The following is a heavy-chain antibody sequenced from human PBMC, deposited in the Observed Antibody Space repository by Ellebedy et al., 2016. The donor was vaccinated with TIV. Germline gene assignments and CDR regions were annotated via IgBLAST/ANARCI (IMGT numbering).Heavy chain of an antibody. CDR2: IYYSGRT. V-gene: IGHV4-59*11. Sequence: SETLSLXCSVSGVSISSHYWSWIRQPPGKGLEWIGYIYYSGRTYYNPSLKTRLSLSVDTSKNQFSLKLSSVTAADTAVYYCARGNLIVVVPAAIWFDPWGQGTLVTVSS. J-gene: IGHJ5*02. CDR3: ARGNLIVVVPAAIWFDP. CDR1: GVSISSHY. D-gene: IGHD2-2*01.